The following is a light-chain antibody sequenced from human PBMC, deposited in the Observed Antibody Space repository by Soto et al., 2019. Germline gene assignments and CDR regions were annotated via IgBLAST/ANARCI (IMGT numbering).Light chain of an antibody. J-gene: IGLJ2*01. CDR3: CSYAGSSTPVV. Sequence: QSALTQPASVSGSPGQSITISCTGTSSDVGSYNLVSWYQQHPGKAPQLMIYEGSKRPSGVSNRFSGSKSGNTASLTISGRQAEDEADYYCCSYAGSSTPVVFGGGTQLTFL. CDR1: SSDVGSYNL. V-gene: IGLV2-23*01. CDR2: EGS.